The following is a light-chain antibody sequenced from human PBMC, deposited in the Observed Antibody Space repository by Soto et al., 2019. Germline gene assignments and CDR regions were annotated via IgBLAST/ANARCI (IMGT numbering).Light chain of an antibody. V-gene: IGKV3-11*01. J-gene: IGKJ5*01. CDR1: QSVSSY. CDR2: DAS. Sequence: IALTQSPATLSLSRGEGATLSCRASQSVSSYLAWYQQKPGQAPRLLIYDASNRATGISARFSGSGSGTDFTLTISSLEPEDFAVYYCQHRYNWPPITFGQGTRLEIK. CDR3: QHRYNWPPIT.